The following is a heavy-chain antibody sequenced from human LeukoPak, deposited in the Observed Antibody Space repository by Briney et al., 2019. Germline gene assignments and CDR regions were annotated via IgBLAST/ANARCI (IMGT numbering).Heavy chain of an antibody. CDR1: GGSFSGYY. Sequence: SETLSLTCAVYGGSFSGYYWSWIRQPPGKGLEWIGEINHSGSTNYNPSLKSRVTISVDTSKNQFSLKLSSVTAADTAVYYCARVPQRYSSSSSYYYMDVWGKGTTVTASS. J-gene: IGHJ6*03. D-gene: IGHD6-6*01. CDR2: INHSGST. V-gene: IGHV4-34*01. CDR3: ARVPQRYSSSSSYYYMDV.